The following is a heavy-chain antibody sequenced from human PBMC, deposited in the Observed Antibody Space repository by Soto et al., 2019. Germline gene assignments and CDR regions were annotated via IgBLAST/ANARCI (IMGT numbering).Heavy chain of an antibody. J-gene: IGHJ4*02. CDR3: ARERWEEYSSSSYFDY. CDR2: IYYSGST. CDR1: GGSISSYY. D-gene: IGHD6-6*01. Sequence: PSETLSLTCTASGGSISSYYWSWIRQPPGKGLEWIGYIYYSGSTNYNPSLKSRVTISVDTSKNQFSLKLSSVTAADTAVYYCARERWEEYSSSSYFDYWGQGTLVTVSS. V-gene: IGHV4-59*01.